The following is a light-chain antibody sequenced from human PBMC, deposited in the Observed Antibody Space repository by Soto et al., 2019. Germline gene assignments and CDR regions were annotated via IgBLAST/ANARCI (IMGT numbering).Light chain of an antibody. Sequence: EVVLTQSPATLSLSPGERATLSCRASENVRTFVDWYQQKPGQAPRLLIHGASNRATGIPDRFSGSGSGTGFTLTISNLEPEDFAVYYCQQHSHWPPWTFGQGTKVDIK. V-gene: IGKV3-11*01. CDR3: QQHSHWPPWT. CDR1: ENVRTF. J-gene: IGKJ1*01. CDR2: GAS.